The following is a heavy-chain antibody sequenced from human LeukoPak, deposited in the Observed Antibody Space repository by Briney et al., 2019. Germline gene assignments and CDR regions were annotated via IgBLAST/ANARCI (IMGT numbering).Heavy chain of an antibody. CDR1: GFTFSSYV. CDR2: ISYDGSNK. D-gene: IGHD3-22*01. V-gene: IGHV3-30-3*01. J-gene: IGHJ4*02. Sequence: GGSLRLSCAASGFTFSSYVMHWVRQAPGKGLEWVTIISYDGSNKYYADSVEGRFTISRDNSKNTLYLQMNSLRAEDTAVYYCARVTRGPSYYYDSSGYESGDYWGQGTLVTVSS. CDR3: ARVTRGPSYYYDSSGYESGDY.